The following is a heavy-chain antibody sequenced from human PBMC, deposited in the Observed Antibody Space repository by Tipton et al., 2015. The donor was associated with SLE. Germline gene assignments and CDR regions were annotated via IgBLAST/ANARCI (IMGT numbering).Heavy chain of an antibody. J-gene: IGHJ3*02. V-gene: IGHV3-66*02. D-gene: IGHD5-18*01. CDR1: GFTFGDYA. Sequence: SLRLSCTTSGFTFGDYAMSWVRQAPGKGLEWVSVIYSGGSTYYADSVKGRFTISRDNSKNTLYLQMNSLRAEDTAVYYCARWGTAMVDAFDIWGQGTMVTVSS. CDR2: IYSGGST. CDR3: ARWGTAMVDAFDI.